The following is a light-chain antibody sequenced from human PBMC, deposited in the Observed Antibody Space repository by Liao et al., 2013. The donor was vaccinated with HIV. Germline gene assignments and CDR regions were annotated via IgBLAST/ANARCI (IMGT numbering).Light chain of an antibody. Sequence: SYGLTQPPSVSVSTGQTASITCYGDNLSNILGNKYLHWYLQRPGQSPVLVIYQDNKRPSGIPERFSGSNSGNTATLTISGTQAMDEADYYCQAWDSSTLYVFGSGTKVTVV. V-gene: IGLV3-1*01. CDR1: NLSNILGNKY. CDR3: QAWDSSTLYV. J-gene: IGLJ1*01. CDR2: QDN.